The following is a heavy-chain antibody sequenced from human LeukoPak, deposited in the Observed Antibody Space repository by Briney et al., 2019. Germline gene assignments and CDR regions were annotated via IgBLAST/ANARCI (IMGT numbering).Heavy chain of an antibody. CDR1: GGSISSSSYY. CDR2: INHSGST. CDR3: ARRSHYRTRWFDP. Sequence: PSETLSLTCTVSGGSISSSSYYWGWIRQPPGKGLEWIGEINHSGSTNYNPSLKSRVTISVDTSKNQFSLKLSSVTAADTAVYYCARRSHYRTRWFDPWGQGTLVTVSS. D-gene: IGHD1/OR15-1a*01. V-gene: IGHV4-39*07. J-gene: IGHJ5*02.